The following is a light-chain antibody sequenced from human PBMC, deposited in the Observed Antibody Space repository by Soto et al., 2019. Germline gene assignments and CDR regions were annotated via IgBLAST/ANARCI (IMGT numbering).Light chain of an antibody. CDR1: QDISNY. CDR3: QQYDNLPPYT. J-gene: IGKJ2*01. CDR2: DAS. V-gene: IGKV1-33*01. Sequence: DIQMTQSPSFLSASVGDRVTITCQASQDISNYLNWYQQKPGKAPKLLIYDASNLETGVPSRFSGSGSGTDFTFTIISLQPEDIATYYCQQYDNLPPYTFGQGTKLEIK.